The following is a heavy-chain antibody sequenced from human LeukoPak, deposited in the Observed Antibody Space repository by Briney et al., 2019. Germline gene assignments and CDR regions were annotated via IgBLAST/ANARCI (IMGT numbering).Heavy chain of an antibody. J-gene: IGHJ4*02. CDR1: GFTFSSSW. V-gene: IGHV3-7*04. CDR2: IKADGSET. CDR3: ARDFD. Sequence: GGSLRLSCAASGFTFSSSWMTWVRQAPGKGLEWVANIKADGSETLYVDSVKGRFTISRDNAKNSVFLQMNGLRAEDTAVYFCARDFDWGQGTLVTVSS.